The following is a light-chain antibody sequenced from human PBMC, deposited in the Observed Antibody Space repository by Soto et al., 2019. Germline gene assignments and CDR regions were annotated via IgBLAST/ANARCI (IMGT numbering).Light chain of an antibody. J-gene: IGKJ1*01. CDR1: QSVNNNY. CDR3: QQYAGSPRT. Sequence: EIVLTQSPGTLSLSPGERATLSCRASQSVNNNYLAWYQRQPGQAPRLLIYGASSRATGIPDRFSGSGSGTDFTLTINRLEPEDFAVYYCQQYAGSPRTFGQGTKVDIK. CDR2: GAS. V-gene: IGKV3-20*01.